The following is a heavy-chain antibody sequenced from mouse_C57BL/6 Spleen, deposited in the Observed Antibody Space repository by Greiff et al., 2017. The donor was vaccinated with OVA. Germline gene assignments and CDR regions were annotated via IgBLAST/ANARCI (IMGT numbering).Heavy chain of an antibody. J-gene: IGHJ3*01. CDR2: ISSGGDYI. Sequence: EVQVVESGEGLVKPGGSLKLSCAASGFTFSSYAMSWVRQTPEKRLEWVAYISSGGDYIYYADTVKGRFTISRDNARNTLYLQMSSLKSEDTAMYYCTRDSSGPAWFAYWGQGTLVTVSA. CDR3: TRDSSGPAWFAY. D-gene: IGHD3-2*02. V-gene: IGHV5-9-1*02. CDR1: GFTFSSYA.